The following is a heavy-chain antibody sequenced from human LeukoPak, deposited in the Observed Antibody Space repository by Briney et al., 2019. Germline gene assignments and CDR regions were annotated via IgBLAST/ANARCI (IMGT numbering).Heavy chain of an antibody. V-gene: IGHV4-38-2*02. CDR2: IYHSGST. Sequence: SETLSLTCTVSGYSISSGYYWGWIRQPPGKGLEWIGSIYHSGSTYYNPSLKSRVTISVDTSKNQFSLKLSSVTAADTAVYYCAGDLSEMATIPRFDYWGQGTLVTVSS. CDR1: GYSISSGYY. D-gene: IGHD5-24*01. CDR3: AGDLSEMATIPRFDY. J-gene: IGHJ4*02.